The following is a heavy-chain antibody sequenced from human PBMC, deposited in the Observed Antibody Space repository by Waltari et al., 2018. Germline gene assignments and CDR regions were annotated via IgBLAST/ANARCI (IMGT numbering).Heavy chain of an antibody. V-gene: IGHV4-39*01. D-gene: IGHD3-10*01. CDR3: ARKRFGEPGTYFDY. Sequence: QLQLQESGPGLVRPSETLSLTCTVSSGSISTRSYYWAWIRPPPGKGLEWIGTIYYRGNTYYNPSLKSRITISVDTSKNQFSLQLSSVTAADTAVYYCARKRFGEPGTYFDYWGQGTLVSVSS. J-gene: IGHJ4*02. CDR2: IYYRGNT. CDR1: SGSISTRSYY.